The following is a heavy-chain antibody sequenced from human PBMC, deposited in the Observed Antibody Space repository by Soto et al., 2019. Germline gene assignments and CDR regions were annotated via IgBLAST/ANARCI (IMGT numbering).Heavy chain of an antibody. CDR1: GYTFTSYA. V-gene: IGHV1-3*01. J-gene: IGHJ6*02. CDR3: AREGVAPYYYYGMDV. D-gene: IGHD5-12*01. Sequence: ASVKVSCKASGYTFTSYAMHWVRQAPGQRLEWMGWINAGNGDTNYAQTFQGRVTMTTDTSTSTVHMEVRSLRSDDTAVYYCAREGVAPYYYYGMDVWGQGTPVTVPS. CDR2: INAGNGDT.